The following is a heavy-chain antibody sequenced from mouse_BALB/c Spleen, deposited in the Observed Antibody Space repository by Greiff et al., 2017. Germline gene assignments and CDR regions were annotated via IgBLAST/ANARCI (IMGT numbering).Heavy chain of an antibody. CDR3: ARVDDGYSYAMDY. CDR1: GFTFSSYA. D-gene: IGHD2-3*01. CDR2: ISSGGST. J-gene: IGHJ4*01. V-gene: IGHV5-6-5*01. Sequence: EVMLVESGGGLVKPGGSLKLSCAASGFTFSSYAMSWVRQTPEKRLEWVASISSGGSTYYPDSVKGRFTISRDNARNILYLQMSSLRSEDTAMYYCARVDDGYSYAMDYWGQGTSVTVSS.